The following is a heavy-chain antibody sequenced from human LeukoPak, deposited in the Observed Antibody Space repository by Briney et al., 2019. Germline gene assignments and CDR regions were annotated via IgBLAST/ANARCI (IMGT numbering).Heavy chain of an antibody. CDR3: ARHPLGGNSEWFDP. CDR2: IYPGDFDT. V-gene: IGHV5-51*01. Sequence: GESLKISCKASGYNFTSYWIGWVRQMPGKGLEWMGIIYPGDFDTRYSPAFQGQVTISADKSISTAYLQWSSLKASDTAIYYCARHPLGGNSEWFDPWGQGTLVTVSS. CDR1: GYNFTSYW. J-gene: IGHJ5*02. D-gene: IGHD4-23*01.